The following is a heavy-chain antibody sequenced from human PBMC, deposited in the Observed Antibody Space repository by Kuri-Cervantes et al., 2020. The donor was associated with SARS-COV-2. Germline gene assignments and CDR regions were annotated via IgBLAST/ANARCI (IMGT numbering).Heavy chain of an antibody. V-gene: IGHV3-23*01. J-gene: IGHJ6*03. CDR3: ARQYVLRHLEWSREMRSTYYMDV. CDR2: ISGSGGST. CDR1: GFTFSSYA. Sequence: GESLKISCAASGFTFSSYAMSWVRQAPGKGLEWVSAISGSGGSTYYADSVKGRFTISRDNSKNTLYLQMNSLRAEDTAVYYCARQYVLRHLEWSREMRSTYYMDVWGKGTTVTVSS. D-gene: IGHD3-3*01.